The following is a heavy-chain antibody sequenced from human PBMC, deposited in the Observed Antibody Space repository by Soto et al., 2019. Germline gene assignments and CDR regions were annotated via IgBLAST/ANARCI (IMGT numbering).Heavy chain of an antibody. CDR2: ISYDGSNK. Sequence: HPGGSLRLSCAASGFTFSSYAMHWVRQAPGKGLEWVAVISYDGSNKYYADSVKGRFTISRDNSKNTLYLQMNSLRAEDTAVYYCARPLGRDGYNWSRMRAFDYWGQGTLVTVSS. V-gene: IGHV3-30-3*01. D-gene: IGHD5-12*01. CDR3: ARPLGRDGYNWSRMRAFDY. J-gene: IGHJ4*02. CDR1: GFTFSSYA.